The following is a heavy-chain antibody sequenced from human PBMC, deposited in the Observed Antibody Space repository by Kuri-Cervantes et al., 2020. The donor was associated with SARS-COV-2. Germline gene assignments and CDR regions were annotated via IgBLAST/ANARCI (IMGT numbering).Heavy chain of an antibody. Sequence: ASVKVSCKASGYTFTSYGISWVRQAPGQGLEWMGWISAYNGNTNYAQKLQGRVTMTTDTSTTTVYMELRSLRSEDTAVYYCARAVIDFWSGGRSGFSQSGLDYWGQGTQVTVSS. J-gene: IGHJ4*02. CDR1: GYTFTSYG. CDR2: ISAYNGNT. D-gene: IGHD3-3*01. V-gene: IGHV1-18*01. CDR3: ARAVIDFWSGGRSGFSQSGLDY.